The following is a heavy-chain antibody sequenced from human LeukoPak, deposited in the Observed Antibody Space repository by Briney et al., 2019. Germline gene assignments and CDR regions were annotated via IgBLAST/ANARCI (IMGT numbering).Heavy chain of an antibody. CDR1: GGSLSHYY. V-gene: IGHV4-59*08. J-gene: IGHJ4*02. CDR3: ARTGTTFFDY. Sequence: SETLSLTCTVSGGSLSHYYWSWIRQPPGRGLEWIGYIYYIGSTNYNPSLKSRVTTSVDTSRNQFSLRLSSVTAADTATYYCARTGTTFFDYWGQGTLVTVSS. D-gene: IGHD1-1*01. CDR2: IYYIGST.